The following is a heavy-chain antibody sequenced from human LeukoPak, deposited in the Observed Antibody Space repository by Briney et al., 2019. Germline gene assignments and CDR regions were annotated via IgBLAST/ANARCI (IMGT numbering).Heavy chain of an antibody. D-gene: IGHD2-8*02. J-gene: IGHJ4*02. CDR2: ISHSGST. CDR3: ARQGAGGSDY. Sequence: SETLSLTCTGSGGSISSRGYYWAWMRQPPGKGLEWIGSISHSGSTYYNPSLKSRVNIAADTSKNQFSLKLTSVTAADTAVHYCARQGAGGSDYWGQGTLVTVSS. CDR1: GGSISSRGYY. V-gene: IGHV4-39*01.